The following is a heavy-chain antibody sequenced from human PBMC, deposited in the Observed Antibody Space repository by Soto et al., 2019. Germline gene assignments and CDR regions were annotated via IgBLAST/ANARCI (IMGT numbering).Heavy chain of an antibody. D-gene: IGHD3-10*02. CDR2: ISYDGSNK. CDR1: GFTFSSYG. J-gene: IGHJ4*02. Sequence: QVQLVESGGGVVQPGRSLRLSCAASGFTFSSYGMHWVRQAPGTGLEWVAVISYDGSNKYYADSAKGRFTISRDNSKNTLYLQMNSLRAMDTAVYYCAKDLPVYKITMLGHGDYWGQGTKVTVSS. V-gene: IGHV3-30*18. CDR3: AKDLPVYKITMLGHGDY.